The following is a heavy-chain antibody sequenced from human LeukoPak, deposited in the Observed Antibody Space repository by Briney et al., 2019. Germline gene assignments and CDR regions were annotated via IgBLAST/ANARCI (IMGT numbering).Heavy chain of an antibody. CDR3: ARVDVVPAANYNWFDP. D-gene: IGHD2-2*01. CDR2: ISSSSSYT. V-gene: IGHV3-11*05. Sequence: GGSLRLSCAASGFTFSDYYMSWIRQAPGKGLEWVSYISSSSSYTNYADSVKGRFTISRDNAKNSLYLQMNGLRAEDTAVYYCARVDVVPAANYNWFDPWGQGTLVTVSS. J-gene: IGHJ5*02. CDR1: GFTFSDYY.